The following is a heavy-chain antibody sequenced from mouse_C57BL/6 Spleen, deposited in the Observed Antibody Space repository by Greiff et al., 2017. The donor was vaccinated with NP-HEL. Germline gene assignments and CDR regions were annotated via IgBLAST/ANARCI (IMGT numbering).Heavy chain of an antibody. V-gene: IGHV1-55*01. CDR1: GYTFTSYW. Sequence: QVQLKQPGAELVKPGASVKMSCKASGYTFTSYWITWVKQRPGQGLEWIGDIYPGSGSTNYNEKFKSKATLTVDTSSSTAYMQLSSLTSEDSAVYYCARGGSGSSYWYFDVWGTGTTVTVSS. CDR3: ARGGSGSSYWYFDV. D-gene: IGHD1-1*01. J-gene: IGHJ1*03. CDR2: IYPGSGST.